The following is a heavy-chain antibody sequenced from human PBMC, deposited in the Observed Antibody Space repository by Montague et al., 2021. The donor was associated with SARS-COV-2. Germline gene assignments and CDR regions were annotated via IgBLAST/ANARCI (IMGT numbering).Heavy chain of an antibody. CDR3: VRDHPYGGPRGAYDI. CDR1: GGSITGYY. D-gene: IGHD4-23*01. V-gene: IGHV4-59*01. CDR2: IYDGGAV. Sequence: SETLSLTCTVSGGSITGYYWSWLRRSPEKGLEWIAYIYDGGAVNYNPSLGSRVTIPTDTSKNQLSLKVNSVTAADTAVYYCVRDHPYGGPRGAYDIWGQGTVVTVSS. J-gene: IGHJ3*02.